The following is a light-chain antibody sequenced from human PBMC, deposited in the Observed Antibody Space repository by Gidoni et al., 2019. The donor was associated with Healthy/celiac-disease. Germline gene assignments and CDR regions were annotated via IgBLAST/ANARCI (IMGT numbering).Light chain of an antibody. V-gene: IGKV1D-8*01. CDR1: KSISSY. Sequence: VFWMTQSPSLLSASTGDRVTISGRMSKSISSYLAWYQQKPGKDLELLIYGAYTLQSGVPSRFSGSGSGTDFTFTISCMQSEDFATYYCQQYYSFPYTFGQGTKLEIK. CDR3: QQYYSFPYT. J-gene: IGKJ2*01. CDR2: GAY.